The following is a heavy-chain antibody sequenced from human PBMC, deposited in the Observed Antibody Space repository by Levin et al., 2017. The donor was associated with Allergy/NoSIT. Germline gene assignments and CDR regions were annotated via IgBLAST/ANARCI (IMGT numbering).Heavy chain of an antibody. CDR1: GYRFIDYY. V-gene: IGHV1-2*02. Sequence: ASVKVSCKASGYRFIDYYIHWVRQAPGQGLEFMAWINPNSGGTKYSQKFQGRVTLTRDTSISTGFMEMSRLRSDDTAVYYCVTLGAKSFDFWGQGTMVTVPS. J-gene: IGHJ4*02. CDR2: INPNSGGT. D-gene: IGHD3-16*01. CDR3: VTLGAKSFDF.